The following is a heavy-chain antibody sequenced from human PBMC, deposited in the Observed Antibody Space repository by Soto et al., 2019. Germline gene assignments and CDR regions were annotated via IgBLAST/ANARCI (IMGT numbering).Heavy chain of an antibody. J-gene: IGHJ6*01. Sequence: QVQLVESGGGVVQPGRSLRLSCAASGFTFSSYAMYWVRQAPGKGLEWVAVISYDGNNKYYADSVKGRFTISRDNSKNTLYPQMNSLRAEDTAVYYCARAGCDGGSCYTLVGLRYGMDVW. D-gene: IGHD2-15*01. CDR3: ARAGCDGGSCYTLVGLRYGMDV. CDR1: GFTFSSYA. CDR2: ISYDGNNK. V-gene: IGHV3-30-3*01.